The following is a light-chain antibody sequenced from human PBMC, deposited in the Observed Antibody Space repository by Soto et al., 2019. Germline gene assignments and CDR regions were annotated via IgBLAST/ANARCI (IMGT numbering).Light chain of an antibody. CDR2: SNS. CDR3: AAWDDSLNGLV. J-gene: IGLJ2*01. CDR1: SSNIGSNT. V-gene: IGLV1-44*01. Sequence: QSVLTQPPSASGTPGQRVTISCSGSSSNIGSNTVHWYQQLPGTAPKLLIYSNSQRPSGVPDRFSGSKSGTSASLAISGLQSGDEADYYCAAWDDSLNGLVFGGGTKVTVL.